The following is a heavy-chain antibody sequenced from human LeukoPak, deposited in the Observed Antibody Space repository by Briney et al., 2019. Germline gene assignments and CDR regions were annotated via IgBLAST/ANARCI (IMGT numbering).Heavy chain of an antibody. D-gene: IGHD2-2*01. CDR2: ISHSGST. V-gene: IGHV4-34*01. CDR1: GGSFSGYY. J-gene: IGHJ6*02. Sequence: SETLSLTCAVYGGSFSGYYWSWIRQPPGKGLEWIGEISHSGSTNYNPSLKSRVTISVDTSKNQFSLKLSSVTAADTAVYYCARGGRYCSSTSCYYYYYYGMDVWGQGTTVTVSS. CDR3: ARGGRYCSSTSCYYYYYYGMDV.